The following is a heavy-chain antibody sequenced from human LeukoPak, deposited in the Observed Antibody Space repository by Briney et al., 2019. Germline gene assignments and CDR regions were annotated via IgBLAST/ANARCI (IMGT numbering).Heavy chain of an antibody. CDR1: GFTFSNAW. J-gene: IGHJ4*02. Sequence: GGSLRLSCAASGFTFSNAWMSWVRQAPGKGLEWVGRIKSKTDGGTTDYAAPVKGRFTILRDDSKNMLYLQMNSLKTEDTAVYYCTTDRSSGWSDYWGQGTLVTVSS. CDR3: TTDRSSGWSDY. V-gene: IGHV3-15*01. CDR2: IKSKTDGGTT. D-gene: IGHD6-19*01.